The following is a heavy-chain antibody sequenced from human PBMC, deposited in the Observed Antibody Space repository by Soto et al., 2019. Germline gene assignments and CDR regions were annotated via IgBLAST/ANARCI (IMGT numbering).Heavy chain of an antibody. CDR3: ARGPIGKVQVVNRRAFDI. Sequence: QVQLQQWGAGLLKPSETLSLTCAVYGGSFSGYYWSWIRQPPAKGLEWIGEINHSGSTNYNPSLKSRVTISVDTSKNQFSLKLSSVTAADTAVYYCARGPIGKVQVVNRRAFDIWGQGTMVTVSS. CDR1: GGSFSGYY. V-gene: IGHV4-34*01. CDR2: INHSGST. J-gene: IGHJ3*02.